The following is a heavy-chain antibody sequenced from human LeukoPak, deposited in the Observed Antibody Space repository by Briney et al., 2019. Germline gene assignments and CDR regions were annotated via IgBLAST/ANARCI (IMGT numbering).Heavy chain of an antibody. Sequence: GGSLTLSCAASGFTFASYAMAWVRHAPGEGREWVSDIINSRRIHYANSVKGRFTIPRKDDKSILNLQMNYLRVNDTATYFCARQLTEHFYYWGQGTHVTVAS. D-gene: IGHD3-3*02. CDR1: GFTFASYA. V-gene: IGHV3-23*05. CDR2: IINSRRI. CDR3: ARQLTEHFYY. J-gene: IGHJ1*01.